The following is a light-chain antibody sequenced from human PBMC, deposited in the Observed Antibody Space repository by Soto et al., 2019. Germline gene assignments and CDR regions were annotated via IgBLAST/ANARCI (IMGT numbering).Light chain of an antibody. CDR1: EDVSSK. J-gene: IGKJ1*01. CDR3: LQYDTWPPGT. V-gene: IGKV3-15*01. CDR2: DAS. Sequence: IFMTQSPATLSVSPGGRATLSCSASEDVSSKLAWYQQKPGLPPRLVIYDASTRATGIPGRFSGSGSGKDFTLTISCLQSEDFAIYYCLQYDTWPPGTFGQGTKVEI.